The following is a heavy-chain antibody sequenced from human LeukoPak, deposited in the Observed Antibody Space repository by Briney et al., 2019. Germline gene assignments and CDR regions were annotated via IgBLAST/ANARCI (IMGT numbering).Heavy chain of an antibody. CDR1: GASISSSSYY. V-gene: IGHV4-39*01. CDR3: ARLVSASGVFGY. D-gene: IGHD3-10*01. Sequence: KASETLSLTCTVSGASISSSSYYWGWIRQPPGKGLQWIASIYYTGTTYYNPFLKSRVAISVDTSKNQFSLKLSAVTAADTAVYYCARLVSASGVFGYWGQGALVTVSS. J-gene: IGHJ4*02. CDR2: IYYTGTT.